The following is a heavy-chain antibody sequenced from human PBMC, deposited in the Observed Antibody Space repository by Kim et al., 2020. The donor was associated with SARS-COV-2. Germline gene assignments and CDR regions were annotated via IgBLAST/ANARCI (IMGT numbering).Heavy chain of an antibody. D-gene: IGHD3-10*01. Sequence: SETLSLTCTVSGGSISSGSYYWSWIRQPAGKGLEWIGRIYTSGSTNYNPSLKSRVTISVDTSKNQFSLKLSSVTAADTAVYYCARSRGRLWFGEFRVGTAYYFDYWGQGTLVTVSS. CDR2: IYTSGST. CDR3: ARSRGRLWFGEFRVGTAYYFDY. J-gene: IGHJ4*02. CDR1: GGSISSGSYY. V-gene: IGHV4-61*02.